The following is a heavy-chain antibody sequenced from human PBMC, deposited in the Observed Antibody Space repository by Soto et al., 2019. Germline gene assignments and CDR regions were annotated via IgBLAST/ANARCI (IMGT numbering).Heavy chain of an antibody. J-gene: IGHJ4*02. V-gene: IGHV4-34*01. CDR3: ARDKITMIRGVSPGFDY. Sequence: SETLSLTCAVYGGSFSGYYWTWIRQPPGTGLEWIGEINHSGSTNYNPSLKSRVTISVDTSKNQFSLKLTSVTAADTAVYYCARDKITMIRGVSPGFDYWGQGTLVTVSS. CDR1: GGSFSGYY. CDR2: INHSGST. D-gene: IGHD3-10*01.